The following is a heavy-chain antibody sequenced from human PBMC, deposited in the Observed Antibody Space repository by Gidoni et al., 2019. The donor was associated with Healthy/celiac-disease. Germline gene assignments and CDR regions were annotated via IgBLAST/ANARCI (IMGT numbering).Heavy chain of an antibody. D-gene: IGHD1-1*01. Sequence: SAISGSGGSTYYADSVKGRFTISRDNSKNTLYLQMNSLRAEDTAVYYCAKVKRGWNDVEENFDYWGQGTLVTVSS. V-gene: IGHV3-23*01. CDR3: AKVKRGWNDVEENFDY. CDR2: ISGSGGST. J-gene: IGHJ4*02.